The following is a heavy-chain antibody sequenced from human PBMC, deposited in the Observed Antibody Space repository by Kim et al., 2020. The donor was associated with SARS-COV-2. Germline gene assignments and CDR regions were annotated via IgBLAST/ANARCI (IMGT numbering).Heavy chain of an antibody. CDR3: TAERRNYYDSSGYGS. V-gene: IGHV3-15*01. Sequence: APVKGRFTISTDDSQSTLYLQMNSLKTEDTAVYYCTAERRNYYDSSGYGSWGQGTLVTVSS. D-gene: IGHD3-22*01. J-gene: IGHJ5*02.